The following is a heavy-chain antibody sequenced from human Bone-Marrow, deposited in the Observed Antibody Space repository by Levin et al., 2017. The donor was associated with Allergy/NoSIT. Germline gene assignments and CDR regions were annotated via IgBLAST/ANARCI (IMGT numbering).Heavy chain of an antibody. V-gene: IGHV4-59*03. CDR2: FYSSGGA. Sequence: ESLKISCNVAGDSIDSYYWSWIRRPPGKGLEWIGYFYSSGGAMYNPSLKSRVTISLDATQNLLSLKLTSVTTADTAMYFCSGSYRPMELDFWGPGILVSVAS. J-gene: IGHJ4*02. CDR3: SGSYRPMELDF. D-gene: IGHD1-26*01. CDR1: GDSIDSYY.